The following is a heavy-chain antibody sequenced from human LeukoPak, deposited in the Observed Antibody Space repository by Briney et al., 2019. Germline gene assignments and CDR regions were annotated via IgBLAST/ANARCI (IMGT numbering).Heavy chain of an antibody. J-gene: IGHJ6*03. CDR1: GYTFTSYY. D-gene: IGHD6-6*01. Sequence: GASVKVSCKASGYTFTSYYMHWVRQAPGQGLEWMGIINPSGGSTSYAQKFQGRVTITADKSTSTAYMELSSLRSEDTAVYYCARDRRSSYYYYYMDVWGKGTTVTVSS. CDR2: INPSGGST. V-gene: IGHV1-46*01. CDR3: ARDRRSSYYYYYMDV.